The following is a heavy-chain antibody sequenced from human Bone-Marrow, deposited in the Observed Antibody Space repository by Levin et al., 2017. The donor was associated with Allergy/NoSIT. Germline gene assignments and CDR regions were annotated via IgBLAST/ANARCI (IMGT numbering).Heavy chain of an antibody. J-gene: IGHJ4*02. CDR1: GGSISSYY. V-gene: IGHV4-59*01. D-gene: IGHD3-22*01. CDR2: IYYSGST. CDR3: ARYDSSGYYFDY. Sequence: SETLSLTCTVSGGSISSYYWSWIRQPPGKGLEWIGYIYYSGSTNYNPSLKSRVTISVDTSKNQFSLKLSSVTAADTAVYYCARYDSSGYYFDYWGQGTLVTVSS.